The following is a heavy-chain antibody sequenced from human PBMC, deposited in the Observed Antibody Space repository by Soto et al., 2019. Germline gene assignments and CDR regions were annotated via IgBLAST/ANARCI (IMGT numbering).Heavy chain of an antibody. Sequence: QVQLVQSGAEVKKPGASVKVSCKASGYTFTNYDMNWVRQATGQVIERMGRMNPNSGSTGYAQKFQGRVTMTRDTSISTAYMELRRVRSEDTAVYYCAIGLYYYGMDVWGQGNTVTLSS. J-gene: IGHJ6*02. V-gene: IGHV1-8*01. CDR2: MNPNSGST. CDR1: GYTFTNYD. CDR3: AIGLYYYGMDV.